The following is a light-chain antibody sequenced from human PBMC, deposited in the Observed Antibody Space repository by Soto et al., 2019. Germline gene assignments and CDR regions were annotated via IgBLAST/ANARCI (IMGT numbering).Light chain of an antibody. J-gene: IGKJ1*01. CDR3: MQGTHWPWT. CDR1: QSLIHSDGDTY. V-gene: IGKV2-30*02. Sequence: DVVMTQSPLSLPVTLGQPASISCRSSQSLIHSDGDTYLNWFQQRPGQSPRRLIYKVSDRDSGVPDRFSGSGSGTDFTLKISRVEAEEGGVYYCMQGTHWPWTFGQGTEVEIK. CDR2: KVS.